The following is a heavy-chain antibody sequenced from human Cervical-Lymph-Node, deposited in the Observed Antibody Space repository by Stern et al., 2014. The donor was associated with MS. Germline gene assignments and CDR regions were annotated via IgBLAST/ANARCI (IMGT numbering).Heavy chain of an antibody. Sequence: QVQLVQSGAEVKKPGSSVKVSCKASGGTFSSYAISWVRQAPGQGLEWLGGVIPIFGTANYAQKFQGRVTISADESTSTAYMELGNLRSEDTAVYYCASLSYSSSWSYYYYYGMDVWGQGTTVTVSS. D-gene: IGHD6-13*01. V-gene: IGHV1-69*01. CDR2: VIPIFGTA. CDR1: GGTFSSYA. CDR3: ASLSYSSSWSYYYYYGMDV. J-gene: IGHJ6*02.